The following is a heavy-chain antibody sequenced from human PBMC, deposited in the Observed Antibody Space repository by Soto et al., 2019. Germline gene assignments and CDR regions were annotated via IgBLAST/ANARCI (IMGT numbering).Heavy chain of an antibody. CDR1: GGSLSGYY. Sequence: QVQLQQWGAGLLKPSETLSLTCVVYGGSLSGYYWSWIRQPPGKGLEWIGEIKDGGLTNYSPSLKSRVTVAVDWPLNQFSLQFHSVTAADTAVYYCARGQEGVVATHWDQGALVTVSS. D-gene: IGHD5-12*01. CDR2: IKDGGLT. V-gene: IGHV4-34*01. CDR3: ARGQEGVVATH. J-gene: IGHJ4*02.